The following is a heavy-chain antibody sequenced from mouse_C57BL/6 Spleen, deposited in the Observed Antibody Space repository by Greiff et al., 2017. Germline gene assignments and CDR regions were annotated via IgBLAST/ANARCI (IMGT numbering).Heavy chain of an antibody. Sequence: QVQLKQSGAELVRPGTSVKMSCKASGYTFTNYWIGWAKQRPGHGLEWIGDIYPGGGYTNYNEKFKGKATLTADKSSSTAYMQFSSLTSEDSAIXYCARAGDYDSYAMDYWGQGTSVTVSS. V-gene: IGHV1-63*01. J-gene: IGHJ4*01. CDR2: IYPGGGYT. CDR3: ARAGDYDSYAMDY. CDR1: GYTFTNYW. D-gene: IGHD2-4*01.